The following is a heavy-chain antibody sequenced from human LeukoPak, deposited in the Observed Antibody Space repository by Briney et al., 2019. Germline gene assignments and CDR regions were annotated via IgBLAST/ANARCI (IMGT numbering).Heavy chain of an antibody. CDR1: GFTVSTND. CDR2: LYSDGNT. D-gene: IGHD2-15*01. J-gene: IGHJ4*02. CDR3: ARGVEPLAATTFEY. V-gene: IGHV3-53*01. Sequence: GGSLRLSCAASGFTVSTNDMTWVSQDPGKGLEWVSVLYSDGNTKYADSVQGRFTISRDNSKNTLCLEMNSLSPDDTAVYYCARGVEPLAATTFEYWRQGNLVTVSS.